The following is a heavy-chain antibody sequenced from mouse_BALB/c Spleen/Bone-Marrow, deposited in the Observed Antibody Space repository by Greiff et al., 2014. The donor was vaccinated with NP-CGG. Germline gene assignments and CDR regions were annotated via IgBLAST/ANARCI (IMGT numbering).Heavy chain of an antibody. V-gene: IGHV5-4*02. J-gene: IGHJ1*01. Sequence: EVKLMESGGGLVKPGGSLKLSCAASGFTFSDYFMYWVRQTPEKRLEWVATISDGGSSTYYPDSVKGRFTISRDNAKNNLYLQMSSLKSEDIAMYYCARQDYYAGSYRYLDVWGAGTTVTVSS. CDR1: GFTFSDYF. CDR2: ISDGGSST. D-gene: IGHD1-1*01. CDR3: ARQDYYAGSYRYLDV.